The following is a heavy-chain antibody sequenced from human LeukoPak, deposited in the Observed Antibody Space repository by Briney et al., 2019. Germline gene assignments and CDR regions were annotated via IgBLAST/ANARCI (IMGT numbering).Heavy chain of an antibody. CDR1: GYSFTGYY. D-gene: IGHD6-13*01. Sequence: ASVKVSCKTSGYSFTGYYIHWVRQAPGQGLEWMGRINPNSGGTNYAQKFQGRVTMTRDTSISTAYMELSRLRSDDTAVYYCAREDSRIIGYWGQGTLVTVSS. J-gene: IGHJ4*02. CDR3: AREDSRIIGY. V-gene: IGHV1-2*06. CDR2: INPNSGGT.